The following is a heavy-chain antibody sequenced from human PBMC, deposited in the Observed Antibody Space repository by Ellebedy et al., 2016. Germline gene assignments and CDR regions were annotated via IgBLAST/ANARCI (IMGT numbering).Heavy chain of an antibody. J-gene: IGHJ4*02. CDR2: INPSGGST. Sequence: ASVKVSXXASGYTFTGSYIHWVRQAPGQGLEWMGWINPSGGSTNYAQKFQGRVTMTRDTSTSTVYMELSSLRSEDTAVYYCVRDSGSDYWGQGTLVTVSS. CDR1: GYTFTGSY. CDR3: VRDSGSDY. V-gene: IGHV1-46*01. D-gene: IGHD1-26*01.